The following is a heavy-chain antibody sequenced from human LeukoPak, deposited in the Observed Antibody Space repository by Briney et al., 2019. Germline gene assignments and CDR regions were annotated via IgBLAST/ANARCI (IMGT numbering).Heavy chain of an antibody. V-gene: IGHV3-11*04. CDR2: ISSSGSTI. D-gene: IGHD3-9*01. Sequence: GGSLRLSCAASGFTFSGSYMSWIRQAPGKGLEWVSYISSSGSTIYYADSVKGRFTISRDNAKNSLYLQMNSLRAEDTAVYYCAGPNYDILTGYDDAFDIWGQGTMVTVSS. CDR1: GFTFSGSY. CDR3: AGPNYDILTGYDDAFDI. J-gene: IGHJ3*02.